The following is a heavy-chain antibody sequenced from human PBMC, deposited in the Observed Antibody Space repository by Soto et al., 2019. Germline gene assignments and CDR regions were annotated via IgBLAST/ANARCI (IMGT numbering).Heavy chain of an antibody. CDR3: AREWAMVRGVGYYYYGMDV. D-gene: IGHD3-10*01. CDR1: GGTFSSYT. J-gene: IGHJ6*02. CDR2: IIPILGIA. Sequence: QVQLVQSGAEVKKPGSSVKVSCKASGGTFSSYTISWVRQAPGQGLEWMGRIIPILGIANYAQKFQGRVTVTAYKSTSTAYMEMSSLRSEDTAVYYCAREWAMVRGVGYYYYGMDVWGQGATVTVSS. V-gene: IGHV1-69*08.